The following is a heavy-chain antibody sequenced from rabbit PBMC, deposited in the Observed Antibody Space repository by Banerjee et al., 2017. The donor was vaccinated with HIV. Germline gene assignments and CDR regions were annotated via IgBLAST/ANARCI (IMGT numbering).Heavy chain of an antibody. Sequence: QSLEESGGDLVKPGASLTLTCTASGFSFSSNYWICWVRQAPGKGLEWIACIYASNGDTYYASWAKGRFTISKTSSTTVTLQMTSLTAADTATYFCARNNGSTYSYFVLWGPGTLVTVS. D-gene: IGHD8-1*01. J-gene: IGHJ6*01. CDR2: IYASNGDT. CDR3: ARNNGSTYSYFVL. V-gene: IGHV1S40*01. CDR1: GFSFSSNYW.